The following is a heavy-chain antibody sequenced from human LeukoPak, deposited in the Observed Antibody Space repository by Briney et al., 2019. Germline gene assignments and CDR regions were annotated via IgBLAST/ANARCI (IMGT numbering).Heavy chain of an antibody. D-gene: IGHD3-22*01. J-gene: IGHJ6*02. CDR3: AKDYYDSSGYYLYYYYGMDV. CDR2: INPNSGGT. V-gene: IGHV1-2*02. CDR1: GYTFTGYY. Sequence: ASVKVSCKASGYTFTGYYMHWVRQAPGQGLEWMGWINPNSGGTNYAQKFQGRVTMTRDTSISTAYKELSRLRSDDTAVYYCAKDYYDSSGYYLYYYYGMDVWGQGTTVTVSS.